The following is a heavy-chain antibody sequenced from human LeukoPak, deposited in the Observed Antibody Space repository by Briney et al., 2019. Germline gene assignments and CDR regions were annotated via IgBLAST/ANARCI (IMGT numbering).Heavy chain of an antibody. CDR1: GYTFTGYY. J-gene: IGHJ4*02. CDR2: INPKSGGT. D-gene: IGHD3-22*01. V-gene: IGHV1-2*02. CDR3: ARELNYDSSGYYFDY. Sequence: ASVKVSCKASGYTFTGYYMHWVRQAPGQGLEWMGWINPKSGGTNYAQKFQGRVTMTRDTSISTGYMELSRLRSDDTAVYYCARELNYDSSGYYFDYWGQGTLVTVSS.